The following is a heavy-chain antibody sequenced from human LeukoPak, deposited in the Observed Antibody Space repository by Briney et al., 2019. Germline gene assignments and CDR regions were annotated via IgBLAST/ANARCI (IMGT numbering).Heavy chain of an antibody. Sequence: SETLSLTCTVSGGSISSYYWSWIRQPPGKGLEWIGYIYYSGSTNYNPSLKSRVTISEDTSKNQLSLKLSSVTAADTAVYYCARAGRWFGDPDGGRYYYYGMDVWGQGTTVTVSS. V-gene: IGHV4-59*08. CDR1: GGSISSYY. CDR2: IYYSGST. CDR3: ARAGRWFGDPDGGRYYYYGMDV. D-gene: IGHD3-10*01. J-gene: IGHJ6*02.